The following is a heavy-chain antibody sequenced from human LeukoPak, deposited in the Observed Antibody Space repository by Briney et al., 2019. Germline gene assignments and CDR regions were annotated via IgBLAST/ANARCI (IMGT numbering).Heavy chain of an antibody. CDR3: ARLEMATTTFDY. V-gene: IGHV4-39*01. J-gene: IGHJ4*02. Sequence: PSETLSLTCTVSGGSISSSSYYWGWIRQPPGKGLEWIGSIYYSGSTYYNPSLKSRVTISVDTSKNQFSLKLSSVTAADTAMYYCARLEMATTTFDYWGQGTLVTVSS. D-gene: IGHD5-24*01. CDR1: GGSISSSSYY. CDR2: IYYSGST.